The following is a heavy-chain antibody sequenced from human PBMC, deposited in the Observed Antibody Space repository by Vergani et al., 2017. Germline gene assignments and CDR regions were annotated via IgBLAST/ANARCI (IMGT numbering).Heavy chain of an antibody. Sequence: EVQLVESGGGLVKPGGSLRLSCAASGFTFSSYSMNWVRQAPGKGLEWVSSISSSSSYIYYADSGKGRFTISRDNAKNSLYLQMNSLRAEDTAVYYCARRAIVLVPAAKGKYYYYYMDVWGKGTTVTVSS. CDR2: ISSSSSYI. J-gene: IGHJ6*03. CDR1: GFTFSSYS. D-gene: IGHD2-2*01. CDR3: ARRAIVLVPAAKGKYYYYYMDV. V-gene: IGHV3-21*01.